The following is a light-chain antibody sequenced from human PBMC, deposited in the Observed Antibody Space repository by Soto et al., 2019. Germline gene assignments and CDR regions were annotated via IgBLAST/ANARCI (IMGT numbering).Light chain of an antibody. J-gene: IGLJ2*01. CDR3: LLYYGGVHV. Sequence: QAVVTQEPSVTVSPGGTVTLTCASSTGAVTSNYYPSWFQQKPGQGPRALFYSISNKHSWTPARFSGSLLGGKAALTLSDVQPADEADYYCLLYYGGVHVFGGGTKLTVL. CDR2: SIS. CDR1: TGAVTSNYY. V-gene: IGLV7-43*01.